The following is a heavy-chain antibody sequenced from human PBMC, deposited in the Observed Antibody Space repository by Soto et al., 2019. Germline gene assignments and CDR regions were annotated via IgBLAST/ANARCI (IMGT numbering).Heavy chain of an antibody. J-gene: IGHJ4*02. CDR2: ISSSSSII. Sequence: EVQLVDSGGGLVHPGGSLRLSCVASRFSFSSYGMNWVRQAPGKGLEWVSYISSSSSIIYYADSVKGRFTISRDNAKNSLYLQMNSLRAEDTAMYVCAREQPRSDSSNWCFDYWGQGTLVTVSS. CDR1: RFSFSSYG. V-gene: IGHV3-48*01. D-gene: IGHD6-13*01. CDR3: AREQPRSDSSNWCFDY.